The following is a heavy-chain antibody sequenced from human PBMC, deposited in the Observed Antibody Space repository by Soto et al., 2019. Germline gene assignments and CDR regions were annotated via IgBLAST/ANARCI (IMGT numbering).Heavy chain of an antibody. CDR2: ISYSGTT. Sequence: QVQLQESGPGLVKPSQTLSLTCTVSGGSISSGNYYWSWIRKPQGKGLEWIGFISYSGTTHYSASIRSRVSISVDTSKNQFSLDLSSVTAADTAVYYCATMGTPVTGLYYFDYWGQGTLVTVSS. CDR1: GGSISSGNYY. D-gene: IGHD4-17*01. J-gene: IGHJ4*02. V-gene: IGHV4-30-4*01. CDR3: ATMGTPVTGLYYFDY.